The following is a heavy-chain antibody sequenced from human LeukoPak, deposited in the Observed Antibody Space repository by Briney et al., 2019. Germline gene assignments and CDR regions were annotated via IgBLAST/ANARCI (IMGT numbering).Heavy chain of an antibody. D-gene: IGHD2-15*01. J-gene: IGHJ4*02. CDR3: AKARGRVVAAPPDY. CDR1: GFTFSDYY. Sequence: GGSLRLSCAASGFTFSDYYMSWIRQAPGKGLEWVSYISSSGSTIYYADSVKGRFTISRDNAKNSLYLQMNSLRAEDTAVYYCAKARGRVVAAPPDYWGQGTLVTVSS. CDR2: ISSSGSTI. V-gene: IGHV3-11*01.